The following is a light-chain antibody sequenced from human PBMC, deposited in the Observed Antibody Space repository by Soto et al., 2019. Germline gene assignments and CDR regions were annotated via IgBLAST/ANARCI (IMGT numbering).Light chain of an antibody. CDR2: DAS. V-gene: IGKV3-11*01. J-gene: IGKJ5*01. Sequence: EIVMTQFPATLSVFPGERATLSCRASQSISHFLAWYQQRPGQAPRLLIYDASNRATGIPTRFSGSGSETDFTLTISSLEPEDFAVYYCQQRSTGPPITFGQGTRLEIK. CDR3: QQRSTGPPIT. CDR1: QSISHF.